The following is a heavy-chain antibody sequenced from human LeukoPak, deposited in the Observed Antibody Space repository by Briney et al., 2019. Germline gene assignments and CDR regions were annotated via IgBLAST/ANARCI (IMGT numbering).Heavy chain of an antibody. V-gene: IGHV2-70*11. D-gene: IGHD3-10*02. CDR1: AFSLSTRKMC. Sequence: ESGPALVKPTQTLTLTCTFSAFSLSTRKMCVSWIRQTPGKALEWLARIDWDDEKHYRTSLRTRLTVSKDTSKSQVVLTMTNMDPVDTATYYCARVVRLSDNNFFDYWGQGNLVTVSS. CDR2: IDWDDEK. J-gene: IGHJ4*02. CDR3: ARVVRLSDNNFFDY.